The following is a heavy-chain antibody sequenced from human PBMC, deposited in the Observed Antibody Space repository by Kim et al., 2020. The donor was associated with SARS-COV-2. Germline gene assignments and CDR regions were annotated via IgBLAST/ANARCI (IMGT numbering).Heavy chain of an antibody. V-gene: IGHV4-59*13. CDR3: ASDLGRGYILGSYYYGIDV. Sequence: SETLSLTCTVSGGSISSYYWSWIRQPPGKGLEWIGYIYYSGSTNYNPSLKSRVTISVDTSKNQFSLKLSSVTAADTAVYYCASDLGRGYILGSYYYGIDVWGQGTTVTVSS. D-gene: IGHD5-12*01. J-gene: IGHJ6*01. CDR2: IYYSGST. CDR1: GGSISSYY.